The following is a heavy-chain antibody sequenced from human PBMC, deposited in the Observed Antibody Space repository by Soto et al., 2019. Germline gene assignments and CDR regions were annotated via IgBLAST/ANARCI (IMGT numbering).Heavy chain of an antibody. CDR2: IYYSGST. D-gene: IGHD3-22*01. CDR3: ARLIITMIVVPPGGWFDP. V-gene: IGHV4-59*12. Sequence: SETLSLTCTVSGGSISSYYWSWIRQPPGKGLEWIGYIYYSGSTNYNPSLKSRVTISVDTSKNQFSLKLSSVTAADTAVYYCARLIITMIVVPPGGWFDPWGQGTLVTVS. J-gene: IGHJ5*02. CDR1: GGSISSYY.